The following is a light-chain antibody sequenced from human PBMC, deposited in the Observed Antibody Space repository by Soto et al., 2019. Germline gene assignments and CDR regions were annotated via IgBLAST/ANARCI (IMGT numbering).Light chain of an antibody. Sequence: PGERATLSCRASQSVSGYLAWYQQKPGQAPRLLIYDVSNRATGIPARFSGSGSGTDFTLTISSLEPEDVAMYYSHQPNSWQVNCAQGTRLEIK. CDR3: HQPNSWQVN. CDR2: DVS. V-gene: IGKV3-11*01. CDR1: QSVSGY. J-gene: IGKJ5*01.